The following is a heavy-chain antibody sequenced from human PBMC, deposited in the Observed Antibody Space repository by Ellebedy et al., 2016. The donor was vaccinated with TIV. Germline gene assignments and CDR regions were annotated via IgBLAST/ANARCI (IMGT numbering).Heavy chain of an antibody. CDR2: ISGYSGNT. D-gene: IGHD6-19*01. CDR3: ARGSGPNWLDP. Sequence: AASVKVSCRASGFTFTRYDINWVRQAPGQGLEWMGGISGYSGNTDYAQKFQGRVTMTTDTGTNTGYMELTSLTSDDTAVYYCARGSGPNWLDPWGQGTLVTVSS. CDR1: GFTFTRYD. V-gene: IGHV1-18*04. J-gene: IGHJ5*01.